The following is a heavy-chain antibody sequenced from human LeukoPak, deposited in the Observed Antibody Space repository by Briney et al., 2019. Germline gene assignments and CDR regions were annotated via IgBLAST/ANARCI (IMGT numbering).Heavy chain of an antibody. J-gene: IGHJ4*02. CDR2: ISSSGSTI. CDR3: AREASIYDFWSGYPRAVED. Sequence: GGSLRLSCAASGFTFSSYEMNWVRQAPGKGLEWVSYISSSGSTIYYADSVKGRFTIFRDNAKNSLYLQMNSLRAEDTAVYYCAREASIYDFWSGYPRAVEDWGQGTLVTVSS. D-gene: IGHD3-3*01. CDR1: GFTFSSYE. V-gene: IGHV3-48*03.